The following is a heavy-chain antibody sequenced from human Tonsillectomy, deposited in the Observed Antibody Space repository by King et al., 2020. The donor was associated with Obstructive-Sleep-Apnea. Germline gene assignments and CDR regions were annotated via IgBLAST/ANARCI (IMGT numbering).Heavy chain of an antibody. CDR1: GYTFTSNA. CDR3: ARPTYYYDSSGYLPFEY. CDR2: INTNTGNP. V-gene: IGHV7-4-1*02. J-gene: IGHJ4*02. Sequence: QGQLVQSGSELKKPGASVKVSCKATGYTFTSNAMNWVRQAPGQGLEWMGWINTNTGNPTYAQGFTGRFVFSLDTSVSTAYLQISSLKAEDTAVYYCARPTYYYDSSGYLPFEYWGQGTLVTVSS. D-gene: IGHD3-22*01.